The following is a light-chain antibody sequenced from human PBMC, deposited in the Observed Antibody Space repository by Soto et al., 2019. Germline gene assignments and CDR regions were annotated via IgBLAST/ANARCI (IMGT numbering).Light chain of an antibody. J-gene: IGLJ1*01. CDR1: SSDVGGYNY. V-gene: IGLV2-14*01. CDR2: DVS. Sequence: QSVLTQPASVSGSPGQSITISCTGTSSDVGGYNYVSWYQQHPGKAPKLMIYDVSNRPSGVSNRFSGSKSVNTASLTISGLQAEDEADYYCSSYTSSSTRVFGTGTKLTVL. CDR3: SSYTSSSTRV.